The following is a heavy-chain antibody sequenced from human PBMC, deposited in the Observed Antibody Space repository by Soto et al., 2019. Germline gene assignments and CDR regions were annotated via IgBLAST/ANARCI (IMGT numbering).Heavy chain of an antibody. Sequence: SETLSLTCTVSGGSISSYYWSWIRQPPGKGLEWIGYIYYSGSTKYNPSLKSRVNMSVDTSENQFSLNLSSVTAADTAVYYCARESCLASTSCYSVDYWGQGTLVTVSS. J-gene: IGHJ4*02. CDR1: GGSISSYY. V-gene: IGHV4-59*01. CDR3: ARESCLASTSCYSVDY. D-gene: IGHD2-2*01. CDR2: IYYSGST.